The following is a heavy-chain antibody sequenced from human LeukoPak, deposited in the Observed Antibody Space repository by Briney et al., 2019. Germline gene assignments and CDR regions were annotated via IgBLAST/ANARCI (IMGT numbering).Heavy chain of an antibody. CDR1: GGTFSSYA. D-gene: IGHD5-18*01. V-gene: IGHV1-69*01. CDR2: IIPIFGTA. J-gene: IGHJ4*02. Sequence: GSSVKVSCKASGGTFSSYAISWVRQAPGQGLEWMGGIIPIFGTANYAQKFQDRVTITADESTSTAYMELSSLRSEDTAVYYCARSDTIGYSFGYGDYWGQGTLVTVSS. CDR3: ARSDTIGYSFGYGDY.